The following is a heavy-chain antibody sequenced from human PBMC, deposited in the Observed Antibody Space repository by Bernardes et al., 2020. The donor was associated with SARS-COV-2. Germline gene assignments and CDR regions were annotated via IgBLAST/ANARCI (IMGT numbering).Heavy chain of an antibody. CDR3: AGDSIAPTDQLDWPGGWFDP. D-gene: IGHD6-13*01. Sequence: GGSLRLSCAASGFTFSSYWMHWVRQGPGKGLVWVSRSNSDGRSTSYADSVKGRFTISRDNAKNTLYLQMNSLSDEDTAVYYCAGDSIAPTDQLDWPGGWFDPWGRGTLVTVSS. CDR2: SNSDGRST. CDR1: GFTFSSYW. J-gene: IGHJ5*02. V-gene: IGHV3-74*01.